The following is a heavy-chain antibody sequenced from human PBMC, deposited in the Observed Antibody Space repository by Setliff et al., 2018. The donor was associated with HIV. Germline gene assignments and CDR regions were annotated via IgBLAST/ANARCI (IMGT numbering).Heavy chain of an antibody. J-gene: IGHJ4*02. CDR1: GYTFTGYY. V-gene: IGHV1-2*02. D-gene: IGHD3-22*01. CDR3: ARGMDYYDLKGPLDY. Sequence: ASVKVSCKASGYTFTGYYMHWVRQAPGQGLEWMGWINPNNGGTNYAQKFQGRVTMTRDTSISTAYMELSRLRSDDTAVYYCARGMDYYDLKGPLDYWAQGTLVTVSS. CDR2: INPNNGGT.